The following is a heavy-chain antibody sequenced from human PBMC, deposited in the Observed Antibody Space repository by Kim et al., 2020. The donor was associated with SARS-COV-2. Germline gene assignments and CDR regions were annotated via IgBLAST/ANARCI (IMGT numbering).Heavy chain of an antibody. Sequence: GGSLRLSCAVSGFTVSSHYMTWVRQAPGKGQEWVSVIYSGGPTYYADSVKGRFTISRDTSKNMVFLQMNSLRAEDAAVYYCARIIVISGTWDYFDYLGQGTLVTVSS. D-gene: IGHD2-2*01. CDR2: IYSGGPT. CDR1: GFTVSSHY. J-gene: IGHJ4*02. CDR3: ARIIVISGTWDYFDY. V-gene: IGHV3-53*01.